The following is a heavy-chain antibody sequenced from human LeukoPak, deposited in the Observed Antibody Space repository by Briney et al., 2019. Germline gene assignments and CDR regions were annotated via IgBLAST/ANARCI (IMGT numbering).Heavy chain of an antibody. CDR3: ARYYGSGSPPFDY. J-gene: IGHJ4*02. V-gene: IGHV3-21*01. CDR1: GFTFNTYA. Sequence: PGGSLGLSCAASGFTFNTYAMNWVRQAPGKGLEWVSSISDSSSYIYYADSVKGRFTISRDNAKNSLYLQMNSLRAEDTAVYYCARYYGSGSPPFDYWGQGTLVTVSS. D-gene: IGHD3-10*01. CDR2: ISDSSSYI.